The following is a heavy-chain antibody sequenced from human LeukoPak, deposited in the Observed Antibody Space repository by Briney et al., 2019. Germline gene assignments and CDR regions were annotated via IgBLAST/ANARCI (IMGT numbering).Heavy chain of an antibody. J-gene: IGHJ3*02. CDR3: ARGGTAVIAPYAFDI. CDR2: INYGGST. D-gene: IGHD4-23*01. CDR1: GGSISTYY. V-gene: IGHV4-59*01. Sequence: SETLSLTCTVSGGSISTYYWSWIRQPPGKGLEWIGYINYGGSTNYNPSLKSRVTISVDTSKNQFSLKLSSVTAADTAVYYCARGGTAVIAPYAFDIWGQGTMVTVSS.